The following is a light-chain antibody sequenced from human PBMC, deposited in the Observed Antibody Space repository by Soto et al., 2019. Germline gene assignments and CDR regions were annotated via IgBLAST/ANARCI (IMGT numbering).Light chain of an antibody. CDR2: WAS. CDR1: QSVLYSSNNKNY. J-gene: IGKJ1*01. Sequence: DIVMTQSPDSLAVSLVERATINCKSSQSVLYSSNNKNYLAWYQQKPGQPPKALIYWASTRESGVPDRFSGSGSGTDLTLTISSLQAEDVAVYYCQQYYTTPWTFGKRTKVDI. V-gene: IGKV4-1*01. CDR3: QQYYTTPWT.